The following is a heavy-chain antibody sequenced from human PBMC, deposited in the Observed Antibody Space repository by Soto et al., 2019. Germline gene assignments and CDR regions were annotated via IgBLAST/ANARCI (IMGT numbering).Heavy chain of an antibody. CDR3: TRDWGGLGY. D-gene: IGHD3-10*01. Sequence: RGSLRLSCAASGFNFSNYWMTWVRQAPGKGLEWVANIIKDGSEKSYVDSVKGRFTISRDNAKNTLYLEMNSLRVEDTAVYYCTRDWGGLGYWGQGTLVTVSS. V-gene: IGHV3-7*03. J-gene: IGHJ4*02. CDR2: IIKDGSEK. CDR1: GFNFSNYW.